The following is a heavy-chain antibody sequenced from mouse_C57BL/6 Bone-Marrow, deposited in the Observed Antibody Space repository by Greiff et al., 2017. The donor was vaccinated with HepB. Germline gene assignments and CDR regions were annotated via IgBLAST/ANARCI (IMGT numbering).Heavy chain of an antibody. J-gene: IGHJ3*01. CDR2: IYPENGDT. Sequence: VQLKESGAELVRPGASVKLSCTASGFNIKDDYMHWVKQRPGQGLEWIGWIYPENGDTEYASKFQGKATITADTSSNTAYLQLSSLTSEDTAVYYCTSAYYSNYVSVLWFAYWGQGTLVTVSA. CDR1: GFNIKDDY. V-gene: IGHV14-4*01. CDR3: TSAYYSNYVSVLWFAY. D-gene: IGHD2-5*01.